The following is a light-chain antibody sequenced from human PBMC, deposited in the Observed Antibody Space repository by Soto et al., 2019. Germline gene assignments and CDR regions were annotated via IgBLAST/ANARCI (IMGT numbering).Light chain of an antibody. J-gene: IGLJ1*01. CDR2: EVT. CDR1: SSDVGSYNF. V-gene: IGLV2-8*01. CDR3: SSYAGSTSRYV. Sequence: QSALTQPPSASGSRGQSVTISCTGTSSDVGSYNFVSWYQQHPGKAPKVILYEVTNRPSGVPDRFSGSKSGNTAALSVSGLQPEDEAQYYCSSYAGSTSRYVFGTGTKLTVL.